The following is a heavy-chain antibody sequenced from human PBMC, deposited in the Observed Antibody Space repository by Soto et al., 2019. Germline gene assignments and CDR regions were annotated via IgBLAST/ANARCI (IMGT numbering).Heavy chain of an antibody. CDR2: TSYDGSDK. V-gene: IGHV3-30*18. D-gene: IGHD3-10*01. CDR1: GFTFNIYG. CDR3: AKDLRTMVRGVGAYYFDN. J-gene: IGHJ4*02. Sequence: HVPLVESGGGVVQPGRSLRLSCGASGFTFNIYGMHWVRQAPGKGLEWVAVTSYDGSDKFYADSVKGRFTISRDNSKNTLYLEMNSLRTDDTAFYYCAKDLRTMVRGVGAYYFDNCGQGTLVTVSS.